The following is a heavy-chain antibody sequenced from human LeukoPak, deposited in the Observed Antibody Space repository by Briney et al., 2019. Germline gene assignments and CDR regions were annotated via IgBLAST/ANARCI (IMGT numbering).Heavy chain of an antibody. J-gene: IGHJ4*02. Sequence: ASVKVSCKASGYTFTNYYNYWVRQAPGQGLEWMGIINPSGGSASNAQNFQGRVIMTRDTSTSTVYMELSSLRSEDTAVYYCARDSDNDSGYDYWGQGTLVTVSS. CDR2: INPSGGSA. CDR1: GYTFTNYY. V-gene: IGHV1-46*01. CDR3: ARDSDNDSGYDY. D-gene: IGHD5-12*01.